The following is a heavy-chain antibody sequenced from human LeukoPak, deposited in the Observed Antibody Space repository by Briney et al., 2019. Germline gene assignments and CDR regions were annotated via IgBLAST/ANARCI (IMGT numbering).Heavy chain of an antibody. CDR2: IKQDGTEK. D-gene: IGHD5-18*01. CDR3: ARDPSRGCTYGYGDY. V-gene: IGHV3-7*01. J-gene: IGHJ4*02. CDR1: GFSFSSYW. Sequence: PGGSLRLSCAASGFSFSSYWMNWFRQPPGKGLEWVANIKQDGTEKYYVDSVKGRFTISRDNAKKSLYLQMNSLRAEDTGVYYCARDPSRGCTYGYGDYWGQGILVTASS.